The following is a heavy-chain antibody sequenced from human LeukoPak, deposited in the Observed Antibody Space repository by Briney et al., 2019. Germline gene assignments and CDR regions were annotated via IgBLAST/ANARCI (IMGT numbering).Heavy chain of an antibody. J-gene: IGHJ4*02. D-gene: IGHD3-10*01. CDR3: ASSQYYGSGSPFDY. CDR1: GFTFSSYA. V-gene: IGHV3-30*04. Sequence: PGGSLGLSCAASGFTFSSYAMHWVRQAPGKGLEWVAVISYDGSNKYYADSVKGRFTISRDNSKNTLYLQMNSLRAEDTAVYYCASSQYYGSGSPFDYWGQGTLVTVSS. CDR2: ISYDGSNK.